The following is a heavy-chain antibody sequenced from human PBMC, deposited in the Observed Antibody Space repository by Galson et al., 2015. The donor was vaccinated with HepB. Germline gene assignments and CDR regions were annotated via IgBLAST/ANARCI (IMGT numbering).Heavy chain of an antibody. V-gene: IGHV3-53*01. CDR2: IYSGGST. CDR1: GFTFSSYW. CDR3: ARSGDYGGLRAFDI. J-gene: IGHJ3*02. Sequence: SLRLSCAASGFTFSSYWMSWVRQAPGKGLEWVSVIYSGGSTYYADSVKGRFTISRDNSKNTLYLQMNSLRAEDTAVYYCARSGDYGGLRAFDIWGQGTMVTVSS. D-gene: IGHD4-17*01.